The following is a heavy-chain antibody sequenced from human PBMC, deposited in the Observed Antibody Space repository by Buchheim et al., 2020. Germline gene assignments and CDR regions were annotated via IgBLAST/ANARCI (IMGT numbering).Heavy chain of an antibody. CDR3: AKVVILAGYSSSWYLDY. D-gene: IGHD6-13*01. CDR2: ISGSGCST. J-gene: IGHJ4*02. CDR1: GFTFSSYA. Sequence: EVQLLESGGGLVQPGGSLRLSCAASGFTFSSYAMSWVRQAPGKGLEWVSAISGSGCSTYYADSVKGRFTISRDNSKNTLYLQMNSLRAEDTAVYYCAKVVILAGYSSSWYLDYWGQGTL. V-gene: IGHV3-23*01.